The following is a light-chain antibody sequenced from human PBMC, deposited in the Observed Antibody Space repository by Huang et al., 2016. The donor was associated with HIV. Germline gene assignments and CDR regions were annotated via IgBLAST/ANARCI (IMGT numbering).Light chain of an antibody. J-gene: IGKJ4*01. CDR2: DTS. Sequence: IVLTQSPATLSWYPGERVTLSCRASQSVGNYIAWYQQHPGQSPRLLIYDTSYRATGTPVRFSGSGSGTDFALTIRNLESEDFAVYYCQQRSSGVTFGGGTKVQVK. CDR3: QQRSSGVT. CDR1: QSVGNY. V-gene: IGKV3-11*01.